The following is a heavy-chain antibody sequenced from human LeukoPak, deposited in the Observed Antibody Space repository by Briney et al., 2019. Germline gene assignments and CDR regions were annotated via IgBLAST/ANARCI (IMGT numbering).Heavy chain of an antibody. CDR2: MNPNTGNT. Sequence: ASVKVSCKASGYTFTSYDINWVRQATGQGLEWMGWMNPNTGNTGYAQKFQGRVTMTRNTSISTAYLELSSLRSEDTAVYYCARAHSSGLNMDYWGQGTLVTVSS. V-gene: IGHV1-8*01. D-gene: IGHD6-19*01. J-gene: IGHJ4*02. CDR1: GYTFTSYD. CDR3: ARAHSSGLNMDY.